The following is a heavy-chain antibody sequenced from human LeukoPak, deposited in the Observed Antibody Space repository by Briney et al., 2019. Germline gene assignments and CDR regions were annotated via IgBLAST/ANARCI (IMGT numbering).Heavy chain of an antibody. J-gene: IGHJ4*02. Sequence: GGSLRLSCAASGFTFDDYAMHWVRQAPGKGLEWVSGISWNSGSIGYVDSVKGRFTISRDNAKNSLYLQMNSLRAEDTAVYYCARQAKKMKVGFLEWFQNYFDYWGQGTLVTVSS. CDR2: ISWNSGSI. CDR3: ARQAKKMKVGFLEWFQNYFDY. V-gene: IGHV3-9*01. CDR1: GFTFDDYA. D-gene: IGHD3-3*01.